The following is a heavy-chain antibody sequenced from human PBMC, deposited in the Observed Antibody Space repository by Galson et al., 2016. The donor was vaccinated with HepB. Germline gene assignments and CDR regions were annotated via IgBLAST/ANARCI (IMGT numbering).Heavy chain of an antibody. V-gene: IGHV3-23*01. CDR3: AGGYYGSGSYYAY. CDR1: GFTFSSYA. D-gene: IGHD3-10*01. J-gene: IGHJ4*02. CDR2: ISNSGGST. Sequence: SLRLSCAASGFTFSSYAMSWVRQAPGKGLEWVSVISNSGGSTYYADSVKGRFTISRDNSKNTLYLQMNSLRADDTAVYYCAGGYYGSGSYYAYWGQGTLVTVSS.